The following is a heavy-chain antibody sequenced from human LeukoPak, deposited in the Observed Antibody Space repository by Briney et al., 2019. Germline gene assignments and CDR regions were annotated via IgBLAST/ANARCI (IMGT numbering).Heavy chain of an antibody. D-gene: IGHD4-11*01. CDR1: GFTVSSNY. Sequence: GGSLRLSCAASGFTVSSNYMSWVRQAPGKGLEWVSVIYSGGSTYYADSVKGRFTISRDNAKNSLYLQMNSLRAEDTALYYCARGIYSNYFDFDYWGQGTLVTVSS. J-gene: IGHJ4*02. V-gene: IGHV3-53*01. CDR3: ARGIYSNYFDFDY. CDR2: IYSGGST.